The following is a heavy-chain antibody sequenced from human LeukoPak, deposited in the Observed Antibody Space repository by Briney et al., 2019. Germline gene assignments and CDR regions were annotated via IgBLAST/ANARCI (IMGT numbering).Heavy chain of an antibody. CDR3: AKETVAAPPIDY. CDR1: GFTFSSYA. D-gene: IGHD6-19*01. J-gene: IGHJ4*02. Sequence: RSGGSLRLSCAASGFTFSSYAMSWVRQAPGKGLERVSAISGSAYSTYYADSVKGRFTISRDNSKNTLYLQMNSLRAEDTAVYCCAKETVAAPPIDYWGQGTLVTVSS. V-gene: IGHV3-23*01. CDR2: ISGSAYST.